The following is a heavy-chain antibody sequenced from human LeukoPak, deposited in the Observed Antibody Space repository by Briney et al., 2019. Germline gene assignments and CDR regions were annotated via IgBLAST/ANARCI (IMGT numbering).Heavy chain of an antibody. Sequence: ASVKVSCKASGYTFTSYYMHWVRQAPGQGLEWMGIINPSGGSTSCAQKFQGRVTMTRDTSTSTVYMELSSLKASDTAMYYCARHSAGYSYGSPFDYWGQRTLVTVSS. V-gene: IGHV1-46*01. D-gene: IGHD5-18*01. J-gene: IGHJ4*02. CDR2: INPSGGST. CDR1: GYTFTSYY. CDR3: ARHSAGYSYGSPFDY.